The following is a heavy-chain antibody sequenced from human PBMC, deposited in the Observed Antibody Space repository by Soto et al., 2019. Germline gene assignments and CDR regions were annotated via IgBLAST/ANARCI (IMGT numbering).Heavy chain of an antibody. V-gene: IGHV3-7*01. CDR3: ARDSGSYTRCFYYYGMDV. CDR1: GFTCSSYW. Sequence: EVQLVESGGGLVQPGGSLRLSCAASGFTCSSYWMSWVRQAPGKGLEWVANIKQEGSEKYYVDSVKGRFTISRDNAKNSLYLQMNSLRAEDTAVYYCARDSGSYTRCFYYYGMDVWGQGTTVTVSS. D-gene: IGHD1-26*01. J-gene: IGHJ6*02. CDR2: IKQEGSEK.